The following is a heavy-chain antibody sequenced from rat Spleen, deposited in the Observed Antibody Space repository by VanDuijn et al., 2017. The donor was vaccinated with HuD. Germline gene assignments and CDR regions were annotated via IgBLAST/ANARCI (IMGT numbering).Heavy chain of an antibody. D-gene: IGHD1-6*01. Sequence: EVQLVESGGGLVQPGRSLKLSCAASGFTFSDYGVAWVRQALTKGLEWVATISYGDSSGHSSTYYRDSAKGRFTISRDNAKNTQYLQMDSLRSEDTATYYCARHPYTTDYYVMDAWGQGASVTVSS. CDR1: GFTFSDYG. J-gene: IGHJ4*01. V-gene: IGHV5-29*01. CDR3: ARHPYTTDYYVMDA. CDR2: ISYGDSSGHSST.